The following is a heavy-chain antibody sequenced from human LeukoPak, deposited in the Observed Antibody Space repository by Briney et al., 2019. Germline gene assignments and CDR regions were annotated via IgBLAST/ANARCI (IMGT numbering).Heavy chain of an antibody. V-gene: IGHV1-18*01. CDR1: GYTFINYG. CDR2: ISAYNNNT. Sequence: GASVKVSCKTSGYTFINYGITWLRQAPGQGLDWVGCISAYNNNTDYAQNLQGRVTMTTDTYTSTVYMELRSLTSDDTAVYYCARDLGGVPFDYWGQGTLVTVSS. J-gene: IGHJ4*02. CDR3: ARDLGGVPFDY. D-gene: IGHD2-8*02.